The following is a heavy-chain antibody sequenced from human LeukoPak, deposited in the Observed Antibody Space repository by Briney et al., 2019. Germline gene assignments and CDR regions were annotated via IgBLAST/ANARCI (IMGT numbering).Heavy chain of an antibody. CDR3: ARARGSTSHFDY. J-gene: IGHJ4*02. CDR1: GGSFSGYY. V-gene: IGHV4-34*01. Sequence: PSETLSLTCAVYGGSFSGYYWSWIRQPPGKGLEWIGEINHSGSTNYNPSLKSRVTISVDTSKNQFSLKLSSVAAADTAVYYCARARGSTSHFDYWGQGTLVTVSS. D-gene: IGHD2-2*01. CDR2: INHSGST.